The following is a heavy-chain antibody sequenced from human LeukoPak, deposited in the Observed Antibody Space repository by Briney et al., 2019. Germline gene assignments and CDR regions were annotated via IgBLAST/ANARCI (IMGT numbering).Heavy chain of an antibody. J-gene: IGHJ4*02. CDR1: GGSISSSSYY. V-gene: IGHV4-39*01. D-gene: IGHD6-19*01. CDR2: IYYSGST. Sequence: SETLSLTCTVSGGSISSSSYYWGWMRQPPGKGLEWIGSIYYSGSTYYNPSLKSRVTISVDTSKNQFSLKLSSVTAADTAVYYCASNSPPPRYSGWYSMKDYWGQGTLVTVSS. CDR3: ASNSPPPRYSGWYSMKDY.